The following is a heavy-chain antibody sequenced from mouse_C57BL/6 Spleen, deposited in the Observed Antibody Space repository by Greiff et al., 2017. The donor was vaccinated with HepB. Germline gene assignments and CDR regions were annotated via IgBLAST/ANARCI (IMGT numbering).Heavy chain of an antibody. V-gene: IGHV1-42*01. CDR2: INPSTGGT. CDR3: ARSSYAY. CDR1: GYSFTGYY. Sequence: EVKLMESGPELVKPGASVKISCKASGYSFTGYYMNWVKQSPEKSLEWIGEINPSTGGTTYNQKFKAKATLTVDKSSSTAYMQLKSLTSEDSAVYYCARSSYAYWGQGTLVTVSA. D-gene: IGHD1-1*01. J-gene: IGHJ3*01.